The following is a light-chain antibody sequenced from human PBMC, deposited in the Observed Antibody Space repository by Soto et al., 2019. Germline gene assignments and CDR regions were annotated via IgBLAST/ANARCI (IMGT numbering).Light chain of an antibody. Sequence: IQMTQSPSARAAAVGDRGTSTCRASQSITNYLNWYQHKPGQAPNLLIYAASTLQAGVPSRFSGSGSGTDFTLTISSLQAEDFATYYCLQDHDYQWTFGQGTQLEIK. V-gene: IGKV1-6*01. CDR2: AAS. CDR1: QSITNY. CDR3: LQDHDYQWT. J-gene: IGKJ2*02.